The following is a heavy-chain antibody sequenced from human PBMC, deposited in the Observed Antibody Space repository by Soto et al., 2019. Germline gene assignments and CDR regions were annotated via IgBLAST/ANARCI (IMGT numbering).Heavy chain of an antibody. J-gene: IGHJ4*02. Sequence: SETLSLTCTVSGGSISSGGYYWSWIRQHPGKGLEWIGYIYYSGSTYYNPSLKSRVTISVDTSKNQFSLKLSSVTAADTAVYYCARGDAHYDSLDFDYWGQGTLVTVSS. D-gene: IGHD3-22*01. V-gene: IGHV4-31*03. CDR1: GGSISSGGYY. CDR2: IYYSGST. CDR3: ARGDAHYDSLDFDY.